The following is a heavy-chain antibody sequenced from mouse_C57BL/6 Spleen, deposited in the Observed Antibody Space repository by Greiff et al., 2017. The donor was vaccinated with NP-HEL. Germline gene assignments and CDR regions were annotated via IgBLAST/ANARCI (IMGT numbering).Heavy chain of an antibody. V-gene: IGHV1-26*01. D-gene: IGHD1-1*01. J-gene: IGHJ2*01. CDR2: INPNNGGT. CDR3: ARKDYGSSYCDY. CDR1: GYTFTDYY. Sequence: VQLQQSGPELVKPGASVKISCKASGYTFTDYYMNWVKQSHGKSLEWIGDINPNNGGTSYNQKFKGKATLTVAKSSSTPYMELLSLTSEDSAVYYCARKDYGSSYCDYWGQGTTLTVSS.